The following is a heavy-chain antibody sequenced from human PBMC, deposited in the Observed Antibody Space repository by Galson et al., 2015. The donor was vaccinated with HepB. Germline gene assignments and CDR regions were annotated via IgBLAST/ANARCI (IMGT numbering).Heavy chain of an antibody. D-gene: IGHD4-17*01. J-gene: IGHJ4*02. CDR1: GFTFSSYG. CDR3: AKDSGDHGDLGY. Sequence: SLRLSCAASGFTFSSYGMHWVRQAPGKGLEWVAVISYDGSNKYYADSVKGRFTISRDNSKNTLYLQMNSLRAEDTAVYYCAKDSGDHGDLGYWGQGTLVTVSS. V-gene: IGHV3-30*18. CDR2: ISYDGSNK.